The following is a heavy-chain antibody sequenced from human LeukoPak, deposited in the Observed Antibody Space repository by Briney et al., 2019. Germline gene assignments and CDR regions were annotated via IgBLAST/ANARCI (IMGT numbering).Heavy chain of an antibody. CDR2: ISYDGSKK. Sequence: GRSLRLSCAASGFTFSSYAMHWVCQAPGKGLEWVAVISYDGSKKYYADSVKGRFTISRDNSKNTLYLQMNSLRAEDTAVYYCARDQGYCSSTSCSAWDYYYGMDVWGQGTMVTVSS. J-gene: IGHJ6*02. D-gene: IGHD2-2*01. CDR3: ARDQGYCSSTSCSAWDYYYGMDV. V-gene: IGHV3-30-3*01. CDR1: GFTFSSYA.